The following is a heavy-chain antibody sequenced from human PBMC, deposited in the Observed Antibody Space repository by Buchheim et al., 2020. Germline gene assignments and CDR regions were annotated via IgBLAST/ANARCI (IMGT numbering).Heavy chain of an antibody. CDR3: ARVRGTAFHDSRWFDV. V-gene: IGHV4-61*02. D-gene: IGHD2-21*02. CDR2: VYSSGRT. Sequence: QVYLQESGPGLVKPSQTLSLTCNVSGVSVSLSSFYWTWIRQSAGNDLEWIGHVYSSGRTNYGPSLRGRVTMSADSDKNQLSLRLTSVTASDTAVYYCARVRGTAFHDSRWFDVWG. J-gene: IGHJ3*01. CDR1: GVSVSLSSFY.